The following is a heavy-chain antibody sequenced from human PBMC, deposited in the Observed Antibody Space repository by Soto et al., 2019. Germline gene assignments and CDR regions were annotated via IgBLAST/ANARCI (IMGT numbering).Heavy chain of an antibody. D-gene: IGHD3-3*01. CDR2: IYHSGST. CDR1: SGSISSSNW. CDR3: AKPHYFFWSVYNNAFDI. J-gene: IGHJ3*02. Sequence: QVQLQESGPGLVKPSGTLSLTCAVSSGSISSSNWWSWVRQPPGKGLEWIGEIYHSGSTNYNPSLKSGVTISVDKPKNQFPLKRRSVPAANTAVYYCAKPHYFFWSVYNNAFDIGGQGKMVPFSS. V-gene: IGHV4-4*02.